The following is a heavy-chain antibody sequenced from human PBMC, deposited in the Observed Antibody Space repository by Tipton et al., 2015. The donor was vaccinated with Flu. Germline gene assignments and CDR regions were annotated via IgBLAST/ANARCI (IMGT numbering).Heavy chain of an antibody. CDR2: IYSGGDT. D-gene: IGHD6-13*01. V-gene: IGHV3-53*01. Sequence: VQLVQSGGDLIQPGGSLRFSCAASGFTVTGNYMTWVRQAPGKGLEWVSVIYSGGDTYYADSVRGRFTISRDTSKNTLYLQMNSLRAEDTAVYYCARSLASRSSLIYYFDSWGQGTLVTVSS. CDR3: ARSLASRSSLIYYFDS. J-gene: IGHJ4*02. CDR1: GFTVTGNY.